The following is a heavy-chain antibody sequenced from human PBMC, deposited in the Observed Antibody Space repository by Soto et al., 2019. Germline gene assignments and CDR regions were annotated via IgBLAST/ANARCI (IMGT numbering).Heavy chain of an antibody. CDR1: GISLTTSGEG. CDR2: VYGDGDK. Sequence: QIALKESGPTLVKPTQTLTVTCTFSGISLTTSGEGVGWVRQPPGKGLEWVALVYGDGDKRYLTSLKSRLTITKDTSKNQVVLTMTNMDPVDTGTYFCAHNIGGDYVYGFDFWGQGTKVTVSS. D-gene: IGHD3-16*01. J-gene: IGHJ3*01. CDR3: AHNIGGDYVYGFDF. V-gene: IGHV2-5*02.